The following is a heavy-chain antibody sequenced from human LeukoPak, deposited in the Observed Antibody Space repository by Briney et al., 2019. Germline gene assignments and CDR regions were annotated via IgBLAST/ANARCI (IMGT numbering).Heavy chain of an antibody. CDR3: ARSVGAGDDGFYI. CDR1: GDTFTTHY. J-gene: IGHJ3*02. V-gene: IGHV1-46*01. Sequence: GASVKVSCKSSGDTFTTHYIHWVRHAPEQRLEWMGIINTSGLYTKYALKFQVRVTMTKYTSTISLYMELSSLRSEDTAVYYCARSVGAGDDGFYIWGQGTMVTVSS. CDR2: INTSGLYT.